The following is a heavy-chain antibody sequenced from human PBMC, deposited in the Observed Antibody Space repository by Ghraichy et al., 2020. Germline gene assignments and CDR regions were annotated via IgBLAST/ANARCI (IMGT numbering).Heavy chain of an antibody. CDR2: IKQDGSEK. V-gene: IGHV3-7*01. D-gene: IGHD6-13*01. J-gene: IGHJ4*02. CDR3: ARDLPTIVAAAGRFDY. CDR1: GFTFSSYW. Sequence: GESLNISCAASGFTFSSYWMSWVRQAPGKGLEWVANIKQDGSEKYYVDSVKGRFTISRDNAKNSLYLQMNSLRAEDTAVYYCARDLPTIVAAAGRFDYWGQGTLVTVSS.